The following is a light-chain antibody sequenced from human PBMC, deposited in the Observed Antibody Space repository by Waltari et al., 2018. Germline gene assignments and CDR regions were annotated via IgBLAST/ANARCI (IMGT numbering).Light chain of an antibody. Sequence: EVVLTQSPDTLSVSPGDSATLSCRTSRSVNSNLAWYQHKPGQAPRLLMYGASTRPTGIPARFSGSESGTEFTLTITSLQSEDFAVYYCQQYNNWPLTFGGGTKVEI. J-gene: IGKJ4*01. CDR2: GAS. CDR3: QQYNNWPLT. CDR1: RSVNSN. V-gene: IGKV3-15*01.